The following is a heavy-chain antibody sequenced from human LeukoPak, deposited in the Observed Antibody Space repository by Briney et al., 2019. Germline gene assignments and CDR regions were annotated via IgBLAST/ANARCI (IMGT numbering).Heavy chain of an antibody. J-gene: IGHJ4*02. D-gene: IGHD4-17*01. Sequence: SETLSLTCAVYGGSFSGYYWSWIRQPPGKGLEWIGEINHSGSTNYNPSLKSRVTISVVTSKIQFSLKLTSVSAADTAVYYCARGRKDYGDYAIDYWGQRTLVTVSS. CDR3: ARGRKDYGDYAIDY. CDR2: INHSGST. CDR1: GGSFSGYY. V-gene: IGHV4-34*01.